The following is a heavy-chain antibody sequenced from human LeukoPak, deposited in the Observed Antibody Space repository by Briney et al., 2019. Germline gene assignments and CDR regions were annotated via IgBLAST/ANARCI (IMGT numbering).Heavy chain of an antibody. Sequence: ASVKVSCKASGYTFTNYDIHWVRQAPGQGLEWMGTINPSGGRTSYTKKFQGRVIMTRDPSTSTVYMELSSLRSDDTAVYYCARGFAPMVGNAFNIWGQGTVVTVSS. J-gene: IGHJ3*02. CDR2: INPSGGRT. V-gene: IGHV1-46*01. D-gene: IGHD3-10*01. CDR3: ARGFAPMVGNAFNI. CDR1: GYTFTNYD.